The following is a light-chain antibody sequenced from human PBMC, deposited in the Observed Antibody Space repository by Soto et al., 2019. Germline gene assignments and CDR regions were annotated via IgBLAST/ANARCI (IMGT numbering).Light chain of an antibody. CDR2: AAS. V-gene: IGKV1-8*01. J-gene: IGKJ2*01. CDR3: QQYYTYPQT. CDR1: QGISSY. Sequence: AIRMTQSPSSFSASTGDRVTITCRASQGISSYLAWYQQKPGKAPKLLVYAASTLQYGVPSRFSGSRSGTDFTLTNSCLQSEDFATYYCQQYYTYPQTFGQGTKLEIK.